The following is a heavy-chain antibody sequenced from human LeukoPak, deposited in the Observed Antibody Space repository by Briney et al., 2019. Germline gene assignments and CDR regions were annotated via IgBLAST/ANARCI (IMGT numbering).Heavy chain of an antibody. D-gene: IGHD3-22*01. CDR3: ARSAYYYDSSGYYPFDY. CDR1: GFTFTSYS. CDR2: ISSSSSYI. Sequence: GGSLRLSCAASGFTFTSYSMNSVRQAPGKGLEWVSSISSSSSYIYYADSVKGRFTISRDNAKNSLYLQMNSLRAEDTAVYYCARSAYYYDSSGYYPFDYWAQGTLVTVSS. V-gene: IGHV3-21*01. J-gene: IGHJ4*02.